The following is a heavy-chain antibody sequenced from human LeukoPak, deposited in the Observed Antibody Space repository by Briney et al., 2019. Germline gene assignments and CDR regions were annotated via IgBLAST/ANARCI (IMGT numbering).Heavy chain of an antibody. Sequence: GASVKVSCKASGYTFTSYHMHWVRQAPGQGLEWMGIINPSGGTTNYAQKFRGRVTMTRDMSTSTVYMELSSLRSDDTAVYYCAREGCSGGSCYLGDAFDIWGQGTMVTVSS. CDR2: INPSGGTT. CDR3: AREGCSGGSCYLGDAFDI. J-gene: IGHJ3*02. CDR1: GYTFTSYH. V-gene: IGHV1-46*01. D-gene: IGHD2-15*01.